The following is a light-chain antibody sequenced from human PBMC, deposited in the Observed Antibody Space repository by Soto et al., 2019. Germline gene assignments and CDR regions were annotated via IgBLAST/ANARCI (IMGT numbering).Light chain of an antibody. CDR2: LGS. J-gene: IGKJ4*01. CDR1: QSLLHSNGYNY. CDR3: MQALQSPLT. V-gene: IGKV2-28*01. Sequence: DIVMTQSPLSLPVTPGEPASISCRSSQSLLHSNGYNYLDWYLQKPGQSPQLLIYLGSNRASGGPDRVSGSGSGTEFTLKISRVEAEDVGVYYCMQALQSPLTFGGGTKVEIK.